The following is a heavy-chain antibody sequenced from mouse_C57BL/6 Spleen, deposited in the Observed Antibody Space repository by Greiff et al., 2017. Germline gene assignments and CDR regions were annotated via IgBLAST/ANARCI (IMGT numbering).Heavy chain of an antibody. CDR3: ARWGELGKDYWYFDV. CDR2: IDPEDGET. CDR1: GFNIKDYY. V-gene: IGHV14-2*01. D-gene: IGHD4-1*01. Sequence: EVQRVESGAELVKPGASVKLSCTASGFNIKDYYMHWVKQRTEQGLEWIGRIDPEDGETKYAPKFQGKATITADTSSNTAYLQLSSLTSEDTAVYYCARWGELGKDYWYFDVWGTGTTVTVSS. J-gene: IGHJ1*03.